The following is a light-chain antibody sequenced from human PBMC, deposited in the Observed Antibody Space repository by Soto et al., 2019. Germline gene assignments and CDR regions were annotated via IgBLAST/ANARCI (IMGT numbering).Light chain of an antibody. CDR2: GAS. Sequence: EIVMTQSPVTLSVSPGERATLSCRASQSVSSNLAWYQQKPGQAPRLLIYGASTRATGIPARFSGSGSGTEFTLTISSLQSEDFAVYCCQQSNNWPLTFGQGTKLEIK. V-gene: IGKV3-15*01. CDR3: QQSNNWPLT. J-gene: IGKJ2*01. CDR1: QSVSSN.